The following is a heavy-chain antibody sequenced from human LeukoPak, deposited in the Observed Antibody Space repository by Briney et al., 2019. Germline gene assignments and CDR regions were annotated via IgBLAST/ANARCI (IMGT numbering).Heavy chain of an antibody. CDR1: GFTFSNAG. CDR2: IKSKTDGGTT. J-gene: IGHJ6*03. V-gene: IGHV3-15*01. CDR3: TTYVGAYSNWGDYYYYYMDV. Sequence: PGGSLRPSCAASGFTFSNAGMSWVRQAPGKGLEWVGRIKSKTDGGTTDYAAPVKGRFTISREDSKNTLYLQMNSLKTEDTAVYYCTTYVGAYSNWGDYYYYYMDVWGKGTTVTVSS. D-gene: IGHD4-11*01.